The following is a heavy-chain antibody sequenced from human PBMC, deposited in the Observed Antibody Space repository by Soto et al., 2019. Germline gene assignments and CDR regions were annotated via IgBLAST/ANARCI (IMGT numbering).Heavy chain of an antibody. CDR3: VKDYFSVSNGSLFDY. Sequence: EVQLVESGGGLVQPGRSLRLSCAASGFRFDGYAMHWVRQAPGKGLEWVAGISWNSGLIGYADSVKGRFTISRDNAXKSLILPMNSLRAADTAFYYCVKDYFSVSNGSLFDYWGQGTLVTVSS. CDR1: GFRFDGYA. CDR2: ISWNSGLI. J-gene: IGHJ4*02. V-gene: IGHV3-9*01. D-gene: IGHD3-22*01.